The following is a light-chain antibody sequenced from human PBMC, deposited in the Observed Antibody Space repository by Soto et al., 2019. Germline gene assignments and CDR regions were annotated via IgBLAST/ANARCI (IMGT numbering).Light chain of an antibody. CDR3: QQYNGDSRG. V-gene: IGKV1-5*01. CDR1: QNINIW. J-gene: IGKJ1*01. CDR2: NAA. Sequence: DIQMTQSPSTLSASVGDRVTITCRASQNINIWLAWYQQKPGKAPTLLIYNAAYLESGVPSRFSGSGSGTEFTLTISSLQPDDFAIYYCQQYNGDSRGFGQGTKVELK.